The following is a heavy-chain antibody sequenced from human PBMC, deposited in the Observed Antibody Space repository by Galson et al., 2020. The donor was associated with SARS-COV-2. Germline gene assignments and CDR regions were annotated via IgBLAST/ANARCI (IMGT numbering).Heavy chain of an antibody. J-gene: IGHJ6*02. CDR1: GGSFSGYY. V-gene: IGHV4-34*01. D-gene: IGHD4-17*01. CDR2: INHSGST. Sequence: SQASETLSLTCAVYGGSFSGYYWSWIRQPPGKGLEWIGEINHSGSTNYNPSLKSRVTISVDTSKNQFSLKLSSVTAADTAVYYCARGTTVTTLVYYYYYGMDVWGQGTTVTVSS. CDR3: ARGTTVTTLVYYYYYGMDV.